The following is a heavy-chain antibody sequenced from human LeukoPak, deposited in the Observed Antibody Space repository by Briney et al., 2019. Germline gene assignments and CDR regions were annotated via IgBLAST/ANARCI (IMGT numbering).Heavy chain of an antibody. CDR1: GYTFTGYY. V-gene: IGHV1-2*02. D-gene: IGHD1-26*01. CDR2: INPNSGGT. Sequence: SVKVSCKASGYTFTGYYMHWVRQAPGQGLEWMGWINPNSGGTNYAQKFQGRVTMTRNTSISTAYMELSSLRSEDTAVYYCARMVGATTSRRHFDYWGQGTLVTVSS. CDR3: ARMVGATTSRRHFDY. J-gene: IGHJ4*02.